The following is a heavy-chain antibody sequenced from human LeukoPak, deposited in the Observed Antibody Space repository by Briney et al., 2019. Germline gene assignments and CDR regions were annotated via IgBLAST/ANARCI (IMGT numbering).Heavy chain of an antibody. CDR3: ARARGYYYDRAFDY. J-gene: IGHJ4*02. CDR1: GGSISSYY. V-gene: IGHV4-59*12. Sequence: PSETLSLTCTVSGGSISSYYWSWIQQPPGKGLEWIGYVYYSGSTNYNPSLKSRVTISVDTSKNQFSLKLSSVTAADTAVYFCARARGYYYDRAFDYWGQGILVTVSS. D-gene: IGHD3-22*01. CDR2: VYYSGST.